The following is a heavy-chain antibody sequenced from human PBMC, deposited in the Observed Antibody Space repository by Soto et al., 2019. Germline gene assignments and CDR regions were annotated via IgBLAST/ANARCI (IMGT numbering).Heavy chain of an antibody. V-gene: IGHV3-30*09. CDR2: ISYDGSNE. CDR1: GFTFSNFA. J-gene: IGHJ4*02. Sequence: HPGGSLRLSCAASGFTFSNFAMHWVRQAPGKGLEWVAGISYDGSNEYYSDSVKGRFAISRDNSRNTLFVQMNSLKVEDTAVYYCARGYKSGSGGYWGQGTLVTVSS. CDR3: ARGYKSGSGGY. D-gene: IGHD3-10*01.